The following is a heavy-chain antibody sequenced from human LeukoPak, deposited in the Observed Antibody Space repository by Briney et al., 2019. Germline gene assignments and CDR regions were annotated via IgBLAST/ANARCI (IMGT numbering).Heavy chain of an antibody. J-gene: IGHJ4*02. D-gene: IGHD5-12*01. CDR3: ARGRGGYDLNHYFDY. Sequence: ASVKVSCKASGGTFSSYAISWVRQAPGQGLEWMGRIIPIFGTANYAQKFQGRVTITTDESTSTAYMELSSLRSEDTAVYYCARGRGGYDLNHYFDYWGQGTLVTVSS. CDR2: IIPIFGTA. CDR1: GGTFSSYA. V-gene: IGHV1-69*05.